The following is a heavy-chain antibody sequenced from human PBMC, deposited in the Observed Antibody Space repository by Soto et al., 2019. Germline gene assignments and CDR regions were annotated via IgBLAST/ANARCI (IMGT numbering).Heavy chain of an antibody. CDR3: AKDMRQQPRPPPSSRRNWFDP. D-gene: IGHD6-13*01. Sequence: EVQLVESGGGLVQPGRSLRLSCAASGFTFDDYAMHWVRQAPGKGLEWVSGISWNSGSIGYADSVKGRFTISRDNAKNSLYLQMNSLRAEDTALYYCAKDMRQQPRPPPSSRRNWFDPWGQGTLVTVSS. V-gene: IGHV3-9*01. CDR1: GFTFDDYA. J-gene: IGHJ5*02. CDR2: ISWNSGSI.